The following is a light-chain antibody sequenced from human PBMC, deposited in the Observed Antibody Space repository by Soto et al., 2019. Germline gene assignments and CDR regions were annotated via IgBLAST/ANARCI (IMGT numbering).Light chain of an antibody. Sequence: QSVLTQPPSVSAAPGQKVTISCSGRSSNIGGDSVSWYQQLPGTAPKLLIYDDNKRPSGIPDRFSGSKSGTSATLGITGFQTGDEADYYCGSWDSSLSADVFGTGTKVTVL. CDR2: DDN. J-gene: IGLJ1*01. V-gene: IGLV1-51*01. CDR3: GSWDSSLSADV. CDR1: SSNIGGDS.